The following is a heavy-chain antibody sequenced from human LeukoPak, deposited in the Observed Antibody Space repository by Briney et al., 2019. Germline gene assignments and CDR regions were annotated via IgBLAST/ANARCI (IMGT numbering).Heavy chain of an antibody. Sequence: GGSLRLSFAASGFTFRSYWMSWVRQAPGKGLEWVANINQGGSVKYYVDSVKGRFTISRDDAKNSLYVQMNSLRDEDTAVYYCARVGYSGWNLEYWGQGTLVTVSS. CDR3: ARVGYSGWNLEY. D-gene: IGHD5-12*01. CDR2: INQGGSVK. J-gene: IGHJ4*02. V-gene: IGHV3-7*01. CDR1: GFTFRSYW.